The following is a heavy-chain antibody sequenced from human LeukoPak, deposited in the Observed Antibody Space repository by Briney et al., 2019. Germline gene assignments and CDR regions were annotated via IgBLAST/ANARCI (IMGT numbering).Heavy chain of an antibody. CDR3: TTRACHAGGCSSSFYYYYGLHF. CDR1: GNSISNYA. Sequence: SVKVSCKASGNSISNYAVSWVRQAPGQGFEWMGGIIPIFGTADYAQKFQGRVTIPADQSTSTTYMALSSLKSEDTATYYCTTRACHAGGCSSSFYYYYGLHFWGQGTTVSVSS. CDR2: IIPIFGTA. D-gene: IGHD3-16*01. V-gene: IGHV1-69*13. J-gene: IGHJ6*02.